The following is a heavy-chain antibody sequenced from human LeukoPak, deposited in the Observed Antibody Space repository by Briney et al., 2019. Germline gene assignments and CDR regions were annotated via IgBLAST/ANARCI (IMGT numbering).Heavy chain of an antibody. CDR3: ARVLVDYVWGSYRYDAFDI. CDR1: GGSISSSSYY. J-gene: IGHJ3*02. D-gene: IGHD3-16*02. V-gene: IGHV4-39*07. CDR2: IYYSGST. Sequence: SETLSLTCTVSGGSISSSSYYWGWIRQPPGKGLEWIGSIYYSGSTNYNPSLKSRVTISVDTSRNQFSLKLSSVTAADTAVYYCARVLVDYVWGSYRYDAFDIWGQGTMVTVSS.